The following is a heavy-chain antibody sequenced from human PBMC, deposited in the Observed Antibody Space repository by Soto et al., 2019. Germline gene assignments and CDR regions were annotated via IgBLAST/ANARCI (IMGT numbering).Heavy chain of an antibody. CDR1: GFSLSTSGAS. Sequence: QITLKESGPTLVKPTQTLTLTCTFSGFSLSTSGASVGWIRQPPGKALEWLALIYWDDDKRYSPSLKSRLTITKATSNNQVVLRMTNMDPVDTATSYCANRGAGYFHLWGRGTLVTVSS. CDR3: ANRGAGYFHL. V-gene: IGHV2-5*02. CDR2: IYWDDDK. J-gene: IGHJ2*01. D-gene: IGHD1-26*01.